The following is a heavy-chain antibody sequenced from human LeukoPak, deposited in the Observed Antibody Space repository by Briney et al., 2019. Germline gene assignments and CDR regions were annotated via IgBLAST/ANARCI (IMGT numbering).Heavy chain of an antibody. CDR1: GYTFTGYY. Sequence: ASVRVSCKASGYTFTGYYMHWVRQAPGQGLECMGWINPNSGGTNYAQKFQGRVTMTRDTSISTAYMELSRLRSDDTAVYYCAREAYNWNYYYYRMDVWGQGTTVTVSS. V-gene: IGHV1-2*02. CDR2: INPNSGGT. D-gene: IGHD1-20*01. CDR3: AREAYNWNYYYYRMDV. J-gene: IGHJ6*02.